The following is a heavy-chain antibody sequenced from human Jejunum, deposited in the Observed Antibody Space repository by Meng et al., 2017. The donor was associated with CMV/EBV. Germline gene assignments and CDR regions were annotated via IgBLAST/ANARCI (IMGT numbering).Heavy chain of an antibody. CDR2: IKQDGSEK. V-gene: IGHV3-7*01. D-gene: IGHD1-26*01. J-gene: IGHJ4*02. CDR1: GFTFSSYW. CDR3: ARGRVPVGAALNY. Sequence: ASGFTFSSYWMRWVRQAPGKGLEWVANIKQDGSEKYYVDSVKGRFTISRDNAKNSLYLQMNSLRAEDTAVYYCARGRVPVGAALNYWGQGTLVTVSS.